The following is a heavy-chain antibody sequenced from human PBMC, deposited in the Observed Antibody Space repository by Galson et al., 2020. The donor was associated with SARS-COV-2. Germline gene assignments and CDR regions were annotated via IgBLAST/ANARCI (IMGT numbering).Heavy chain of an antibody. V-gene: IGHV1-2*04. CDR2: INPNSGGT. J-gene: IGHJ6*02. Sequence: ASVKVSCKASGYTFTGYYMHWVRQAPGQGLEWMGWINPNSGGTNYAQKFQGWVTMTRDTSISTAYMELSSLKASDTAMYYCARHPVSAAMYGMDVWGQGTTVTVSS. CDR1: GYTFTGYY. D-gene: IGHD2-2*01. CDR3: ARHPVSAAMYGMDV.